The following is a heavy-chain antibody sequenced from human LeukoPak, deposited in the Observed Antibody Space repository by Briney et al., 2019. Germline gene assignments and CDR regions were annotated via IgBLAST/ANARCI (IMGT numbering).Heavy chain of an antibody. CDR1: GYTFTSYY. V-gene: IGHV1-46*01. J-gene: IGHJ4*02. D-gene: IGHD1-26*01. CDR3: ASTLVGATSFDH. CDR2: INPSGGST. Sequence: ASVTVSCKASGYTFTSYYMQWVRQAPGQGLEWMGIINPSGGSTIYAQKCQGRVTMTRDMSTSTVYMELSSLRSEDTAVYYCASTLVGATSFDHWGQGTLVTVSS.